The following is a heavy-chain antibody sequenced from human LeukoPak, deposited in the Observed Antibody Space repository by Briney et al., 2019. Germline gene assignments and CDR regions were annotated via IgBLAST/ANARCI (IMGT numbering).Heavy chain of an antibody. CDR1: GGSISSYY. CDR2: IYNNGST. Sequence: SETLSLTCTVSGGSISSYYWSWIRQPRGKGLEWIGYIYNNGSTNYNPSLKSRVTISVDTSNNQFSLKLSSVTATDTAVYYCARLRGYSYGFDSWGQGTLVTVSP. V-gene: IGHV4-59*08. CDR3: ARLRGYSYGFDS. D-gene: IGHD5-18*01. J-gene: IGHJ4*02.